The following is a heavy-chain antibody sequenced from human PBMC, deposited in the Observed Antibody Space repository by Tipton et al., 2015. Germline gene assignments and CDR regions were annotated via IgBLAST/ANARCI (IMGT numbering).Heavy chain of an antibody. V-gene: IGHV4-31*03. CDR1: GGSISCASYC. Sequence: TLSLTCSVSGGSISCASYCWTWIRQHPGKGLEWIGFICCSGATHYKPSLKSRLSISIDTSNNQFSLKLVSVTAADTAVYYCAKGGSMGTDDLDNWGQGTLVTVSS. CDR3: AKGGSMGTDDLDN. J-gene: IGHJ4*02. CDR2: ICCSGAT. D-gene: IGHD5-24*01.